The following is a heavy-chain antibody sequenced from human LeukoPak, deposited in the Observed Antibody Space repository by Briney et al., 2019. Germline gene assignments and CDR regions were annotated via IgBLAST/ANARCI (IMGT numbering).Heavy chain of an antibody. Sequence: GGSLRLSCAASGFTFSSYAMSWVRQAPGKGLEWVSAISGSGGSTYYADSVKGRFTISRDNSKNTLYLQMNSLRAEDTAVYYCAKALKYSPSPPPFDYWGQGTLVTVSS. CDR1: GFTFSSYA. CDR2: ISGSGGST. CDR3: AKALKYSPSPPPFDY. J-gene: IGHJ4*02. V-gene: IGHV3-23*01. D-gene: IGHD6-6*01.